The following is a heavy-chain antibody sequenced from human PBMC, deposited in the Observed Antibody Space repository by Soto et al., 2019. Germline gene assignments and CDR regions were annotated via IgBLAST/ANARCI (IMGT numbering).Heavy chain of an antibody. D-gene: IGHD6-13*01. CDR1: GYTFTSYA. Sequence: ASVKVSCKASGYTFTSYAMHWVRQAPGQRLEWMGWINAGNGNTKYSQKFQGRVTITRDTSASTANMELSSLRSEDTAVYYCARAPSWYNFDYWGQGTLVTVSS. CDR2: INAGNGNT. CDR3: ARAPSWYNFDY. J-gene: IGHJ4*02. V-gene: IGHV1-3*01.